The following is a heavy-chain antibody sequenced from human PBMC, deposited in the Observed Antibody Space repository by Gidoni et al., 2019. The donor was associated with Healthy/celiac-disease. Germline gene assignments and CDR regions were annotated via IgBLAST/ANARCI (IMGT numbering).Heavy chain of an antibody. Sequence: EVQLLESGGGLVQPGGSLRLSCAASGFTFSSYAMSWVRQAPGKGLEWVSAISGSGGSTYYADSVKGRFTISRDNSKNTLYLQMNSRRAEDTAVYYCAKDSDVLRYFDWLLYYDYWGQGTLVTVSS. D-gene: IGHD3-9*01. CDR1: GFTFSSYA. CDR2: ISGSGGST. V-gene: IGHV3-23*01. CDR3: AKDSDVLRYFDWLLYYDY. J-gene: IGHJ4*02.